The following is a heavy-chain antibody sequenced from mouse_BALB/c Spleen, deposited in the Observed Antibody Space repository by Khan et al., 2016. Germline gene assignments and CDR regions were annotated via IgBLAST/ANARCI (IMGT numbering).Heavy chain of an antibody. D-gene: IGHD2-2*01. Sequence: VQLQQPGAELVKPGASVKLSCTASGFNIKDTYMHWVKQRPEQGLEWIGRIDPANGNTKYDPKFQGKATITAATSTNTAYLQLSSLTSEDTAVYYCARSRYGYGGEFAYWGQGTLVTVSA. CDR1: GFNIKDTY. J-gene: IGHJ3*01. CDR2: IDPANGNT. CDR3: ARSRYGYGGEFAY. V-gene: IGHV14-3*02.